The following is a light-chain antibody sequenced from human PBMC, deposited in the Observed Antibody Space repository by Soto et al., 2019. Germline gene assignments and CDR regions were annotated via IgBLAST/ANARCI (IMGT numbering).Light chain of an antibody. Sequence: EIVLTQSPGTLSLSPGERATLSCRASQSVSSSFLAWYQQKPGQPPRLLIYGTSSRATGIPERFSGSGSGTDFTLTISRLDPEDFAVYYCQHYRSSWTFGRGTKVEVK. CDR3: QHYRSSWT. CDR2: GTS. V-gene: IGKV3-20*01. CDR1: QSVSSSF. J-gene: IGKJ1*01.